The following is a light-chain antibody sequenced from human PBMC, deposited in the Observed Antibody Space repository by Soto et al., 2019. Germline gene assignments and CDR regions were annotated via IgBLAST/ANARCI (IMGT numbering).Light chain of an antibody. CDR2: GAT. CDR3: QQYNNWPRT. Sequence: EIVMTQSPATLSVSPGERPTLSYRDSQSVSILLAWYQQKPGQAPRLLIHGATTRATGIPARFSGSGSGTDFTLTISSLQSEDFAVYYCQQYNNWPRTFGQGTKVDIK. J-gene: IGKJ1*01. V-gene: IGKV3D-15*01. CDR1: QSVSIL.